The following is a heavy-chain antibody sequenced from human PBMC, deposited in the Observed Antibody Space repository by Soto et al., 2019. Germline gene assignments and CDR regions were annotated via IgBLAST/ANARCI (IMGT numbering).Heavy chain of an antibody. Sequence: PSETLSLTCTVSGGSIRDSNYYWGWIRQSPGKGLEWIGCVYFSGTTYYKPSLQSQVTISVDTSKNQFSPNLRSVTATDTAVYYCVRHSGRFGIARAVVDSCGQGSWVPVSS. V-gene: IGHV4-39*01. CDR3: VRHSGRFGIARAVVDS. D-gene: IGHD3-10*01. J-gene: IGHJ5*01. CDR2: VYFSGTT. CDR1: GGSIRDSNYY.